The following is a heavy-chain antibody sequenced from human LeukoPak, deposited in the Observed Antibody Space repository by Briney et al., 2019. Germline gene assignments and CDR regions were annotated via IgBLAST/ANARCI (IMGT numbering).Heavy chain of an antibody. CDR2: MNWNGGGT. CDR3: AKDWHPEVTTFHY. CDR1: GFTFDDYA. Sequence: PGGSLRLSCAASGFTFDDYAMSWVRQAPGKGLEWVSGMNWNGGGTAYADSVKGRFTISRDNAKNSLYLQMNSLRAEDTALYYCAKDWHPEVTTFHYWGQGTLVTVSS. V-gene: IGHV3-20*04. D-gene: IGHD4-17*01. J-gene: IGHJ4*02.